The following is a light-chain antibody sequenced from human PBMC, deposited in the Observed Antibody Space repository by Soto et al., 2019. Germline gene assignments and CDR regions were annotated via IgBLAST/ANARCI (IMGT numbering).Light chain of an antibody. J-gene: IGKJ5*01. CDR1: QNINNY. V-gene: IGKV1-33*01. CDR3: QQYENLPT. CDR2: DAS. Sequence: IHITHSPSSLSSSVLYIFTITCQASQNINNYLNWYQQKPGRAPKLLIYDASNLEAGVPSRFRGSGSGTDFTFTISRLQPEDIATYYCQQYENLPTLGQGTRLEIK.